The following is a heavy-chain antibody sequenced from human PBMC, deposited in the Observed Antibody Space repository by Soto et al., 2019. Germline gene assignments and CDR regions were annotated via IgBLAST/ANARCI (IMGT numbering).Heavy chain of an antibody. D-gene: IGHD2-15*01. Sequence: QVQLVQSGGEVKKPGASVKVSCQASGYTFNSYAISWVRQAPGQGLEWMGWISPSTGDTDPAQNFQDRVIMTLDISPNTAYMELRSLRSDDTAVYYCVRCYCSVGSCYACWHFDFWGRGTLVTVSS. CDR2: ISPSTGDT. CDR3: VRCYCSVGSCYACWHFDF. V-gene: IGHV1-18*01. J-gene: IGHJ5*01. CDR1: GYTFNSYA.